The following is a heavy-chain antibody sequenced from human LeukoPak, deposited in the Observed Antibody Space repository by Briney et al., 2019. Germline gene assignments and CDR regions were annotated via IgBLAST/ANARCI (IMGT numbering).Heavy chain of an antibody. CDR3: ARAPDSSGYYHRAFDI. CDR1: GGSISSYY. CDR2: IYYSGST. Sequence: SETLSLTCTVSGGSISSYYWSWIRQPPGKGLEWIGYIYYSGSTNYNPSLKSRVTISVDTSKNQFSLKLSSVTAADTAVYYCARAPDSSGYYHRAFDIWGQGTMVTVSS. J-gene: IGHJ3*02. D-gene: IGHD3-22*01. V-gene: IGHV4-59*01.